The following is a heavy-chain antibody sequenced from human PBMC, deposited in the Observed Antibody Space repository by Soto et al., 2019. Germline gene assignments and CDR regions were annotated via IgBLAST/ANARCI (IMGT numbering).Heavy chain of an antibody. Sequence: SQTLSLTCAITGDSVSSNSAGWSWVRQSPSRGLEWLGRTYYRSKWYYEYAVSVRGRITINPDTSKNQYSLQLNSVTPEDTAVYFCARGEQYSGRIFDYWSQGNLVTVSS. J-gene: IGHJ4*01. CDR2: TYYRSKWYY. CDR3: ARGEQYSGRIFDY. V-gene: IGHV6-1*01. CDR1: GDSVSSNSAG. D-gene: IGHD1-26*01.